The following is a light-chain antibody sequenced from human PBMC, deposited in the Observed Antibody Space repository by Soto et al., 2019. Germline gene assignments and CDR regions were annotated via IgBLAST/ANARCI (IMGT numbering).Light chain of an antibody. V-gene: IGKV3-15*01. Sequence: EIVMTQSPATLSVSPGERATLSCGASQSVSSNLAWYQQKPGQGPRLLIYGASSRATGIPARCSGSGSATEFSLTISSLESEGFAVYFCQHYNRWPLTFGQGTKVEIK. CDR1: QSVSSN. J-gene: IGKJ1*01. CDR3: QHYNRWPLT. CDR2: GAS.